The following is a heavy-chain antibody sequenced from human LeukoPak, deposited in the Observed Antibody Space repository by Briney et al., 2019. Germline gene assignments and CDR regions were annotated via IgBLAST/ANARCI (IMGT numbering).Heavy chain of an antibody. Sequence: SETLSLTCTVSGGSISSYYWSWIRQPAGKGLEWIGRIYTSGSTNYNPSLKSRVTMSVDTSKNQFSLKLSSVTAADTAVYCCARTRYYYDSSGSQYNWFDPWGQGTLVTVSS. CDR2: IYTSGST. CDR3: ARTRYYYDSSGSQYNWFDP. V-gene: IGHV4-4*07. J-gene: IGHJ5*02. CDR1: GGSISSYY. D-gene: IGHD3-22*01.